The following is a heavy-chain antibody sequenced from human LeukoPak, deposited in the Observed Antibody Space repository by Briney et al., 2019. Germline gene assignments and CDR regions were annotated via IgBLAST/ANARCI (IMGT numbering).Heavy chain of an antibody. D-gene: IGHD3-9*01. Sequence: PSETLSLTCTVSGGSISSGGYYWSWIRQPPGKALEWIGYIYYSGSTNYNPSLKSRVTISVDTSKNQFSLKLSSVTAADTAVYYCARHDNGITLFFDPWGQGTLVTVSS. J-gene: IGHJ5*02. CDR3: ARHDNGITLFFDP. CDR2: IYYSGST. CDR1: GGSISSGGYY. V-gene: IGHV4-61*08.